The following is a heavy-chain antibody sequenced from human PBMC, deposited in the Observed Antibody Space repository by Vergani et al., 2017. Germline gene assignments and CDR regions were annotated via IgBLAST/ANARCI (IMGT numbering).Heavy chain of an antibody. CDR3: SEDERRPWGNILARFEY. Sequence: QVQLKESGPGLVKPSETLSLTCTVSNFFISSNAYYWGWIRQAPGRGLEWIGSLHHNGATSHNPSLRSRVTMSVDTSKNQFSLSLNSVTAADTAIYYCSEDERRPWGNILARFEYWGLGIPVTVSS. CDR1: NFFISSNAYY. CDR2: LHHNGAT. V-gene: IGHV4-38-2*02. D-gene: IGHD5-12*01. J-gene: IGHJ4*02.